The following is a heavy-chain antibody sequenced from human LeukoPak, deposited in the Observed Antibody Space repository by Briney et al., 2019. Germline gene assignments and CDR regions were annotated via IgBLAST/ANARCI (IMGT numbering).Heavy chain of an antibody. D-gene: IGHD6-19*01. Sequence: EASVKVSCKASGGTLSSYAISWVRQAPGQGLEWMGRIIPIFGTANYAQKFQGRVTITTDESTSTAYMELSSLRSEDTAVYYCAREYSSGEFDYWGQGTLVTVSS. CDR1: GGTLSSYA. J-gene: IGHJ4*02. CDR3: AREYSSGEFDY. CDR2: IIPIFGTA. V-gene: IGHV1-69*05.